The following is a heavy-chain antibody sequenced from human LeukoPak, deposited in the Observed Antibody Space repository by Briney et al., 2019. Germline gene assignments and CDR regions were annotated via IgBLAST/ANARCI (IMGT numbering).Heavy chain of an antibody. Sequence: PSETLSLTCTVSGGSISSSSYYWGWIRQPPGKGLEWIGSIYYSGSTYYNPSLKSRVTISVDTSKNQFSLKLSSVTAADTAVYYCASGPLWFGESPSFDYWGQGTLVTVSS. CDR1: GGSISSSSYY. CDR3: ASGPLWFGESPSFDY. CDR2: IYYSGST. V-gene: IGHV4-39*01. J-gene: IGHJ4*02. D-gene: IGHD3-10*01.